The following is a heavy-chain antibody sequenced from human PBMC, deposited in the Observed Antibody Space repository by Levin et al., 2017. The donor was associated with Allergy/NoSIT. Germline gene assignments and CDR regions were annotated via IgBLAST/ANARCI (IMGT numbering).Heavy chain of an antibody. CDR3: AKGIYGLAGGMDV. V-gene: IGHV3-23*01. D-gene: IGHD6-19*01. CDR2: ISGSGGST. CDR1: GFTFSSYA. Sequence: GESLKISCAASGFTFSSYAMSWVRQAPGKGLEWVSAISGSGGSTYYADSVKGRFTISRDNSKNTLYLQMNSLRAEDTAVYYCAKGIYGLAGGMDVWGQGTTVTVSS. J-gene: IGHJ6*02.